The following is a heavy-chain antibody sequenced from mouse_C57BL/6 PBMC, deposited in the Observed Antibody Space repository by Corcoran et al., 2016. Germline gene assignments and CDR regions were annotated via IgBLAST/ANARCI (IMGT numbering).Heavy chain of an antibody. CDR3: ARSDDYVS. CDR2: INTYSGVP. Sequence: QIQLVQSGPELKKPGETVKISCKASGYTFTTYGMSWVKQAPGKGLKWMGWINTYSGVPTYADDFKGRFAFSLETSASTAYLQINNLKNEDTATYFCARSDDYVSWGQGTLVTVSA. J-gene: IGHJ3*01. D-gene: IGHD2-4*01. V-gene: IGHV9-3*01. CDR1: GYTFTTYG.